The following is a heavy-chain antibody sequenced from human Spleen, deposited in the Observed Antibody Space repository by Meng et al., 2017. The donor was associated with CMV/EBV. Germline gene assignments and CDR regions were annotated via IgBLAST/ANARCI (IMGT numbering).Heavy chain of an antibody. D-gene: IGHD2-2*01. V-gene: IGHV3-23*01. CDR2: ISGSGGST. J-gene: IGHJ3*02. CDR1: GFTFSSYA. Sequence: GESLKISCAASGFTFSSYAMSWVRQAPGKGLEWVSAISGSGGSTYYADSVKGRFTISRDNSKTTLYLQMNSLRAEDTAIYYCAREDAAYCSTTNCFGAFDIWGQGTMVTVSS. CDR3: AREDAAYCSTTNCFGAFDI.